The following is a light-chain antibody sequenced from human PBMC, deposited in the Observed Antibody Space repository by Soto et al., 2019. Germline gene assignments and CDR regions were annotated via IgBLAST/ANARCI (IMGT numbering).Light chain of an antibody. J-gene: IGKJ2*01. CDR3: QQYCSSPPLYA. CDR2: GAS. V-gene: IGKV3-20*01. Sequence: ERVLTQSPGSLSLSPGERATLSCRASQSVGSKFLAWYQQKPGQAPRLLIYGASSRATGIPDRFSGGGSGTDFTLTISRLEPEDFAVYYCQQYCSSPPLYAFGQGTKLEIK. CDR1: QSVGSKF.